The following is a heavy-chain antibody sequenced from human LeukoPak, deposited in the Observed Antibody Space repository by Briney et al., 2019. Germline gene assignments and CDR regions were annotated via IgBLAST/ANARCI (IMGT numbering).Heavy chain of an antibody. V-gene: IGHV3-7*01. J-gene: IGHJ6*02. CDR3: ARGHYGLDV. CDR1: GFSLSNHW. CDR2: INVDGSEK. Sequence: GGSLRLSCAASGFSLSNHWVTWVRQAPGKGPEWVAHINVDGSEKDFLDSVRGRFTIPRDNSKNSVYLQMNTLRVEDTAVYHCARGHYGLDVWGQGTTVTVSS.